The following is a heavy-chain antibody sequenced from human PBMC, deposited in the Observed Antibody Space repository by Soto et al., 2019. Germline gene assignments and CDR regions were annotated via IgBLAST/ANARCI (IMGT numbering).Heavy chain of an antibody. J-gene: IGHJ5*02. D-gene: IGHD2-15*01. V-gene: IGHV3-74*01. CDR3: ARANRYCSGGSCYRGWFDP. CDR1: GFTFSSYW. Sequence: GGSLRLSCAASGFTFSSYWMHWVRQAPGKGLVWVSRINSDGSSTSYADSVKGRFTISRDNAKNTLYLQMNSLRAEDTAVYYCARANRYCSGGSCYRGWFDPWGQGTLVTVSS. CDR2: INSDGSST.